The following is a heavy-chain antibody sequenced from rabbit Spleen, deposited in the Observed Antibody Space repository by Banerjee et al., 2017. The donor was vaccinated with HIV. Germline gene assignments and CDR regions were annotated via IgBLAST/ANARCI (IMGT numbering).Heavy chain of an antibody. CDR3: ARDTATSFSSYGMDL. J-gene: IGHJ6*01. D-gene: IGHD7-1*01. CDR2: IVGSSSGFT. Sequence: QEQLEESGGGLVQPEGSLTLTCKASGFSFSSATIGWVRQAPGKGLEWISCIVGSSSGFTYSATWAKGRFTCSKTSSTTVTLQMTSLTVADTATYFCARDTATSFSSYGMDLWGQGTLVTVS. V-gene: IGHV1S45*01. CDR1: GFSFSSAT.